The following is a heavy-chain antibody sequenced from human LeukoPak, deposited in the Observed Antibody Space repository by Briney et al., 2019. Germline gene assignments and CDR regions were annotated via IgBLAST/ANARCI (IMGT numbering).Heavy chain of an antibody. CDR2: IYYSGST. D-gene: IGHD3-22*01. CDR1: GGSISSGGYY. Sequence: SQTLSLTCTVSGGSISSGGYYWSWIRQHPGKGLEWIGYIYYSGSTYYNPSLKSRVTISVDTSKNQFSLKLSSVTAADTAVYYCARAWDSGYYSHFVYWGQGTLVTVSS. CDR3: ARAWDSGYYSHFVY. V-gene: IGHV4-31*03. J-gene: IGHJ4*02.